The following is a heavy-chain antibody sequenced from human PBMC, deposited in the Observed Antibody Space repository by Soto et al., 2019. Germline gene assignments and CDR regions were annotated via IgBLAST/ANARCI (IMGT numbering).Heavy chain of an antibody. V-gene: IGHV1-3*01. CDR2: INAGSADI. CDR1: GYTFTTYA. J-gene: IGHJ4*02. D-gene: IGHD5-18*01. CDR3: ARVGRRGYSYGHLDY. Sequence: ASVKVSCKASGYTFTTYALHWVRQAPGQRLEWMGWINAGSADIKYSQKFQGRVTITRDTSASTVYMELSSLRSEDTAVYYCARVGRRGYSYGHLDYWGQGTLVTVSS.